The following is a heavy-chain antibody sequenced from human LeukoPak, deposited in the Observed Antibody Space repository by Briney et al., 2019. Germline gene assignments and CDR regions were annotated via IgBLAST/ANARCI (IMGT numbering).Heavy chain of an antibody. CDR3: ARVLTTGIEVAG. Sequence: PSETLSLTCAVYGWTFSGYYWSWIRQPPGKGLEWMGEINHNGSTNYNPSIKSRGTIAVDTSKNQFSLKLSSVTAADTAVYYCARVLTTGIEVAGWGQGTLVTVSS. CDR2: INHNGST. CDR1: GWTFSGYY. J-gene: IGHJ4*02. V-gene: IGHV4-34*01. D-gene: IGHD6-19*01.